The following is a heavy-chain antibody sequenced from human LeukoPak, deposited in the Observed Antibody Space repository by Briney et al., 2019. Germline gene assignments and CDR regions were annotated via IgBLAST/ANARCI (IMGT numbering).Heavy chain of an antibody. Sequence: PSETLSLTCTVSGGSISSSSYYWGWIRQPPGKGLEWIGSIYYSGSTYYNPSLKSRVTISVDTSKNQFSLKLSSVTAADTAVYYCARETSQKGAHYMDVWGKGTTVTVSS. CDR3: ARETSQKGAHYMDV. V-gene: IGHV4-39*07. J-gene: IGHJ6*03. D-gene: IGHD3-16*01. CDR1: GGSISSSSYY. CDR2: IYYSGST.